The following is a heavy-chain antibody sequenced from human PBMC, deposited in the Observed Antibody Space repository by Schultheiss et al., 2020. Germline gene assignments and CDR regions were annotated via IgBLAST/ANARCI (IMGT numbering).Heavy chain of an antibody. CDR1: GFSLSTSGMC. CDR2: IDWDDDK. J-gene: IGHJ6*04. V-gene: IGHV2-70*01. CDR3: ARIGAAAAGSYYYYYGMDV. Sequence: SGPTLVKPTQTLTLTCTFSGFSLSTSGMCVSWIRQPPGKALEWLALIDWDDDKYYSTSLKTRLTISKDTSKNQVVLTMTNMDPVDTATYYCARIGAAAAGSYYYYYGMDVWGKGTTVTVSS. D-gene: IGHD6-13*01.